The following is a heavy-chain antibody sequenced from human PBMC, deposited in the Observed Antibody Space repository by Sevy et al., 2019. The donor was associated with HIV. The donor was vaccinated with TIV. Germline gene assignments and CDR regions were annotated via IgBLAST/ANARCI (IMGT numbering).Heavy chain of an antibody. CDR2: IRYDGSNK. D-gene: IGHD6-13*01. J-gene: IGHJ6*02. CDR1: GFTFSSYG. CDR3: AKAGYSSSWPSYYYGMDV. Sequence: GGSLRLSCAASGFTFSSYGMHWVRQAPGKGLEWVAFIRYDGSNKYYEDSVKGRFTISRDNSKNTLYLQMNSLRAEDTAGYYCAKAGYSSSWPSYYYGMDVWGQGTTVTVSS. V-gene: IGHV3-30*02.